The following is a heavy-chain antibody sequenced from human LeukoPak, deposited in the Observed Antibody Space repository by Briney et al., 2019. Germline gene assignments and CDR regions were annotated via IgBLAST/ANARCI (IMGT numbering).Heavy chain of an antibody. V-gene: IGHV4-34*01. D-gene: IGHD3-10*01. CDR1: GGSFSGYY. Sequence: SETLSLTCAVYGGSFSGYYWSWIRQPPEKGLEWIGEINHSGSTNYNPSLKSRVTISVDTSKNQFSLKLSSVTAADTAVYYCAREQIPRYYYGSGSYYSWGQGTLVTVSS. CDR2: INHSGST. CDR3: AREQIPRYYYGSGSYYS. J-gene: IGHJ4*02.